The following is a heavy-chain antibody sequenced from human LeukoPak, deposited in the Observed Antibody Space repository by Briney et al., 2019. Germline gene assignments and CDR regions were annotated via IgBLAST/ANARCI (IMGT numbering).Heavy chain of an antibody. CDR1: GYTFTGYY. CDR3: ARVSRVGGSRAFDI. D-gene: IGHD3-16*01. J-gene: IGHJ3*02. Sequence: ASVKVSCKASGYTFTGYYMHWVRHAPGQGLEWMGWINPNSCGTNYAQKFQGRVSMTRDTSISTAYMELSRLRSDDTAVYYCARVSRVGGSRAFDIWGQGTMVTVSS. V-gene: IGHV1-2*02. CDR2: INPNSCGT.